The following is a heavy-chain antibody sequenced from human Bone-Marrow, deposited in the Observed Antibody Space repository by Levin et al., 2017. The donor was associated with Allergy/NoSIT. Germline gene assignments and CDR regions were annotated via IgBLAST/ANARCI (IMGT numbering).Heavy chain of an antibody. D-gene: IGHD1-1*01. CDR3: ARERTVPQTTRYYYYYGMDV. CDR1: GTSVRSGNYY. J-gene: IGHJ6*02. V-gene: IGHV4-61*01. CDR2: VFSSGST. Sequence: KASETLSLTCTVSGTSVRSGNYYWNWIRQPPGKGLEWIGYVFSSGSTNYNASLTSRVTISVDTAKNQFSLKLSSVTAADTAVYYCARERTVPQTTRYYYYYGMDVWGQGTTVTVSS.